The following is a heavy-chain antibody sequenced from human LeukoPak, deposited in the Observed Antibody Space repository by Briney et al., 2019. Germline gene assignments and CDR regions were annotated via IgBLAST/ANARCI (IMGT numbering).Heavy chain of an antibody. CDR3: AKDRNYYDSSGYYPGFDY. V-gene: IGHV3-23*01. D-gene: IGHD3-22*01. Sequence: GGSLRLSCVASGITFSTYAMSWVRQAPGKGLEWVSVISSSGSSTYYADSVKGRFTISRDNSKNTLYLQMNSLRAEDTAVYYCAKDRNYYDSSGYYPGFDYWGQGTLVTVSS. J-gene: IGHJ4*02. CDR1: GITFSTYA. CDR2: ISSSGSST.